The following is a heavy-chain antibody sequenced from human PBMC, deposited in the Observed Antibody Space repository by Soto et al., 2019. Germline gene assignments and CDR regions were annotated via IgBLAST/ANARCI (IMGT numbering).Heavy chain of an antibody. CDR1: GGSINNQY. D-gene: IGHD3-16*01. J-gene: IGHJ5*02. CDR2: IFYSGST. CDR3: ARYHCSDYRCYTTNWFDP. Sequence: SETLSLTCTVSGGSINNQYWSWIRQSPGKGLEYIGYIFYSGSTNYNPSLKSRVTMSVDMSKNQFSLKLSSVTAADTAVYFCARYHCSDYRCYTTNWFDPWGQGTLVTVSS. V-gene: IGHV4-59*11.